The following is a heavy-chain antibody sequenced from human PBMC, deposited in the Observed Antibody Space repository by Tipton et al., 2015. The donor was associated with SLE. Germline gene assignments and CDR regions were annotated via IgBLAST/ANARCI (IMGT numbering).Heavy chain of an antibody. V-gene: IGHV5-51*01. CDR3: VRHGGHTRSSLVAY. CDR1: GYSFSSYW. D-gene: IGHD6-6*01. CDR2: IYPNDSDT. J-gene: IGHJ4*02. Sequence: VQLVQSGAEVKKSGESLKISCKGSGYSFSSYWIGWVRQMPGKGLEWMGIIYPNDSDTTYSPSFQGQVTISADKSISTAYLHWSSLKASDTATYYCVRHGGHTRSSLVAYWGQGTLVTVSS.